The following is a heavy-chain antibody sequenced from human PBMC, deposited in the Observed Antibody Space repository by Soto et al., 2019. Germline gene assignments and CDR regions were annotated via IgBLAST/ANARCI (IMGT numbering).Heavy chain of an antibody. CDR3: ARDRATGEAMVSSYYYGMDV. Sequence: TLSLTCTVSGGSISSGGYYWSWIRQHPGKGLEWIGYIYYSGSTYYNPSLKSRVTISVDTSKNQFSLKLSSVTAADTAVYYCARDRATGEAMVSSYYYGMDVWGQGTTVTVSS. CDR2: IYYSGST. V-gene: IGHV4-31*02. D-gene: IGHD5-18*01. J-gene: IGHJ6*02. CDR1: GGSISSGGYY.